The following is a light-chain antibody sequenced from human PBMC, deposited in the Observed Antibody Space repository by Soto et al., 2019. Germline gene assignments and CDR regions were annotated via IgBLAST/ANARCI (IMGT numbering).Light chain of an antibody. J-gene: IGLJ2*01. CDR2: EDN. V-gene: IGLV6-57*04. CDR3: QSYDSRNVV. CDR1: SGSIASNY. Sequence: NFMLTQPHSVSESPGKTVTISCTRSSGSIASNYVQWYQQRPCSAPTTVIYEDNQRPSGVPDRFSGSIDSSSNSASLTISGLKTEDEADYYCQSYDSRNVVFGGGTKLTVL.